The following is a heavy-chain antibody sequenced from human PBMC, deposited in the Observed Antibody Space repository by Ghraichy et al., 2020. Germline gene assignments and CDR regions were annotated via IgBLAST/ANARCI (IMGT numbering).Heavy chain of an antibody. D-gene: IGHD2-15*01. CDR1: GFSFSNSW. Sequence: GSLRLSCVVSGFSFSNSWLQWVRQTPGKGLGWVSGINSDGSTTVYADSVKGRFTISRDNAKNTLFLQVNSLRDEDTAVYYCGRRDCSGVVCYLEYWGQGTLVTVSS. CDR2: INSDGSTT. V-gene: IGHV3-74*01. J-gene: IGHJ4*02. CDR3: GRRDCSGVVCYLEY.